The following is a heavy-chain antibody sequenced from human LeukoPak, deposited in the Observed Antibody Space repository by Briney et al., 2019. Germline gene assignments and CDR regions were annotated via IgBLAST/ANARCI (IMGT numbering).Heavy chain of an antibody. CDR3: ARDYNVLRFLEWLPTFDY. V-gene: IGHV1-2*02. J-gene: IGHJ4*02. CDR1: GYTFTGYY. D-gene: IGHD3-3*01. CDR2: INPNSGGT. Sequence: ASVKVSCKASGYTFTGYYMYWVRQAPGQGLEWMGWINPNSGGTNYAQKFQGRVTMTRDTSISTAYMELSRLRSDDTAVYYCARDYNVLRFLEWLPTFDYWGQGTLVTVSS.